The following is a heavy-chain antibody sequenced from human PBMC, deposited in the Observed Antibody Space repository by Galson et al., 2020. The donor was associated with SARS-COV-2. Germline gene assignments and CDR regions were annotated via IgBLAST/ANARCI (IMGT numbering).Heavy chain of an antibody. V-gene: IGHV3-30-3*01. J-gene: IGHJ3*02. CDR2: ISYDGNNT. Sequence: TGGSLRLSCAASGFTFSSYAMHWVRQAPAKGLEWVALISYDGNNTYYADSVKGRFTISKDNSKNTLYLQMNSLRAEDTAMYYCARESAFDIWGQGTMVTVSS. CDR1: GFTFSSYA. CDR3: ARESAFDI.